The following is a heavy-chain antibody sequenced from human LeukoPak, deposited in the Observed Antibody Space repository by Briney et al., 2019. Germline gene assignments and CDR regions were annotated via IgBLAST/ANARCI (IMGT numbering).Heavy chain of an antibody. CDR2: ISGSSSYI. Sequence: GGSLRLSCAASGFTFSSYSMNWVRQAPGKGLEWVSSISGSSSYIYYADSVKGRFTISRDNAKNSLYLQMNSLRAEDTAVYYCARDYDILTGSFDYWGQGTLVTVSS. V-gene: IGHV3-21*01. J-gene: IGHJ4*02. CDR3: ARDYDILTGSFDY. D-gene: IGHD3-9*01. CDR1: GFTFSSYS.